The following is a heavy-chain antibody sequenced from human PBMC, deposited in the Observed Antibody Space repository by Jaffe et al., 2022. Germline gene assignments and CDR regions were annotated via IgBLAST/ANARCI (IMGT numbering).Heavy chain of an antibody. D-gene: IGHD3-10*01. CDR2: IRSKAYGGTT. Sequence: EVQLVESGGGLVQPGRSLRLSCTASGFTFGDYAMSWVRQAPGKGLEWVGFIRSKAYGGTTEYAASVKGRFTISRDDSKSIAYLQMNSLKTEDTAVYYCTRGSLLLWFGELAYFDYWGQGTLVTVSS. J-gene: IGHJ4*02. V-gene: IGHV3-49*04. CDR3: TRGSLLLWFGELAYFDY. CDR1: GFTFGDYA.